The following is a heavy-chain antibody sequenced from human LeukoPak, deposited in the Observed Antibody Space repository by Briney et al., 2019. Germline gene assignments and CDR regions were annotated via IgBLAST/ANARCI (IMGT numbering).Heavy chain of an antibody. CDR2: IYYGGSS. Sequence: SETLSLTCTVSGGSISSYYWNWIRQPPGKGLEWIGYIYYGGSSSYSPSLKSRATISIDTSTSQLSLRLSSVTAADTAVYYCARGGGNYYGTHDYWGQGTLVTVSS. V-gene: IGHV4-59*12. CDR3: ARGGGNYYGTHDY. D-gene: IGHD1-26*01. CDR1: GGSISSYY. J-gene: IGHJ4*02.